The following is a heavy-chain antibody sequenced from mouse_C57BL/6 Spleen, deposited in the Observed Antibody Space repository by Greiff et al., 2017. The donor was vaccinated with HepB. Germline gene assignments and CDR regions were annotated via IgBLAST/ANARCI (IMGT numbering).Heavy chain of an antibody. J-gene: IGHJ2*01. V-gene: IGHV1-81*01. D-gene: IGHD2-3*01. CDR2: IYPRSGNT. CDR1: GYTFTSYG. CDR3: ARSNDGYPLFDY. Sequence: QVQLQQSGAELARPGASVKLSCKASGYTFTSYGISWVKQRTGQGLEWIGEIYPRSGNTYYNEKFKGKATLTADKSSSTAYMELRSLTSEDSAVYFCARSNDGYPLFDYWGQGTTLTVSS.